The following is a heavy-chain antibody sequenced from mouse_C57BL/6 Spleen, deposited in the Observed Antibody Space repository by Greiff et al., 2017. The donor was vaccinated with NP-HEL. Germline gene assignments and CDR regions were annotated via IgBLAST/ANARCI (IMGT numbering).Heavy chain of an antibody. CDR1: GYTFTDYE. D-gene: IGHD2-5*01. V-gene: IGHV1-15*01. CDR3: TPYSNYVLFAY. Sequence: QVQLQQSGAELVRPGASVTLSCKASGYTFTDYEMHWVKQTPVHGLEWIGAIDPETGGTAYNQKFKGKAILTADKSSSTAYMELRSLTSEDSAVYYCTPYSNYVLFAYWGQGTLVTVSA. CDR2: IDPETGGT. J-gene: IGHJ3*01.